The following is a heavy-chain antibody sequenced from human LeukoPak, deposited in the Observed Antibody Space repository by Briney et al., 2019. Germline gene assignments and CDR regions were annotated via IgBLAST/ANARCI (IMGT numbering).Heavy chain of an antibody. V-gene: IGHV1-69*13. D-gene: IGHD6-6*01. CDR2: IIPIFGTA. J-gene: IGHJ5*02. CDR1: GGTFSSYA. CDR3: AREYSSSSGNWFDP. Sequence: GASVKVSCKASGGTFSSYAISWVRQAPGQGLEWMGGIIPIFGTANYAQKFQGRVTITADESTSTAYMELSSLRSEDTAVYYCAREYSSSSGNWFDPWGQGTLVTVSS.